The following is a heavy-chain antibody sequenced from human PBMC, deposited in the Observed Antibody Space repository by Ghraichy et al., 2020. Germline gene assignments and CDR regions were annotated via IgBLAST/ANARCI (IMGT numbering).Heavy chain of an antibody. CDR3: ARGYLDTAMVDRRAPPLDY. J-gene: IGHJ4*02. V-gene: IGHV4-59*01. CDR1: GGSISSYY. CDR2: IYYSGST. Sequence: SETLSLTCTVSGGSISSYYWSWIRQPPGKGLEWIGYIYYSGSTNYNPSLKSRVTISVDTSKNQFSLKLSSVTAAYTAVYYCARGYLDTAMVDRRAPPLDYWGQGTLVTVSS. D-gene: IGHD5-18*01.